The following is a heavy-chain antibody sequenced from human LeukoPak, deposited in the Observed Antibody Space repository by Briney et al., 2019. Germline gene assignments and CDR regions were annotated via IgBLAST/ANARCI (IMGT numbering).Heavy chain of an antibody. CDR1: GYTFTGYY. Sequence: ASVKVSCKASGYTFTGYYMHWVRQAPGQGLEWMGWINPNSGGTNYAQKFQGRFTMTRDTSISTDYMELSRLRSDDTAVYYCAPEGLVQQWVVQAWGQGTLVTVSS. J-gene: IGHJ5*02. CDR3: APEGLVQQWVVQA. CDR2: INPNSGGT. V-gene: IGHV1-2*02. D-gene: IGHD6-19*01.